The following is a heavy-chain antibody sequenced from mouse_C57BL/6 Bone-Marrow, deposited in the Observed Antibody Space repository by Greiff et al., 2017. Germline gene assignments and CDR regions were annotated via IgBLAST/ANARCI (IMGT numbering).Heavy chain of an antibody. CDR2: ISNGGGST. CDR3: ARLGYEGEYFDY. Sequence: EVQVVESGGGLVQPGGSLKLSCAASGFTFSDYYMYWVRQTPEKRLEWVAYISNGGGSTYYLDTVKGRFTISRDNAKNTLYLQMSRLKSEDTAMYYCARLGYEGEYFDYWGQGTTLTVSS. D-gene: IGHD3-1*01. J-gene: IGHJ2*01. CDR1: GFTFSDYY. V-gene: IGHV5-12*01.